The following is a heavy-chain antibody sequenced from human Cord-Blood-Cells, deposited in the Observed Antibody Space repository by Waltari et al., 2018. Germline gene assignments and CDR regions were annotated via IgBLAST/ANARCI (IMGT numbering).Heavy chain of an antibody. Sequence: QVQLVQSGAEVKKPGASVKVSCKASGYTFTSYYMHWVRQATGQGLEWMGIINPSGGSTSYAKKFQGRVTMTRDTSTSTVYMELSSLRSEDTAVYYCARGGSSSWYDNRDFDYWGQGTLVTVSS. V-gene: IGHV1-46*01. D-gene: IGHD6-13*01. CDR2: INPSGGST. CDR1: GYTFTSYY. CDR3: ARGGSSSWYDNRDFDY. J-gene: IGHJ4*02.